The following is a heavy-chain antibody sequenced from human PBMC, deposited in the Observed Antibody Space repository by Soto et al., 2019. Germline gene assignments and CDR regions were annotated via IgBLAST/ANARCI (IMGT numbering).Heavy chain of an antibody. V-gene: IGHV3-74*01. J-gene: IGHJ4*02. CDR3: ARGGAMGVDY. CDR1: GFTFNTHG. CDR2: IYFDGITT. Sequence: PGGSLRLSCTASGFTFNTHGMHWVRQAPGKGLVWVSRIYFDGITTNYADSVKGRLTVSRDNAKNTVYLHVNTLRDEDTAVYYCARGGAMGVDYWGQGTLVTVSS. D-gene: IGHD1-26*01.